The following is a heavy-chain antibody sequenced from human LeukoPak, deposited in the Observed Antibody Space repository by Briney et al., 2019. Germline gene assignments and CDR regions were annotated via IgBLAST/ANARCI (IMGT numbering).Heavy chain of an antibody. Sequence: GGSLRLSCAASGFTFSTYSMNWVRQAPGKGLEWVSSISSSGGYIYSADSVKGRFTISRDNAKNSLYLQMNSLRAEDTAVYYCAKSRWETYAVRAFDIWGQGTMVTVSS. J-gene: IGHJ3*02. CDR2: ISSSGGYI. D-gene: IGHD1-26*01. CDR3: AKSRWETYAVRAFDI. V-gene: IGHV3-21*01. CDR1: GFTFSTYS.